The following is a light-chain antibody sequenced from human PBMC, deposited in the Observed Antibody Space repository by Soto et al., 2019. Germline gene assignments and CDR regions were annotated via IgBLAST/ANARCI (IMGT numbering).Light chain of an antibody. CDR3: LRYNAFSQT. CDR1: QSMNDW. Sequence: DIPMTQSPSTLSASVGDRVTITCRASQSMNDWLAWYQQKPGKPPKVLIYDASSLQSGVPSRFSGSGSGTEFTLTIGSLQPDDVATYYCLRYNAFSQTLGQGTKVEI. V-gene: IGKV1-5*01. J-gene: IGKJ1*01. CDR2: DAS.